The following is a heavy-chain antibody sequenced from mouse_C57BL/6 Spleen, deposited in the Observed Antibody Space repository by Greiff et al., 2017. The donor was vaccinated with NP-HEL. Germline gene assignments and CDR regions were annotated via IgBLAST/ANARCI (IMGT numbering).Heavy chain of an antibody. V-gene: IGHV4-1*01. J-gene: IGHJ3*01. CDR3: ARNYRRFAY. D-gene: IGHD2-12*01. Sequence: DKFIISRDNAKNTLYLQMSKVRSEDTALYYCARNYRRFAYWGQGTLVTVSA.